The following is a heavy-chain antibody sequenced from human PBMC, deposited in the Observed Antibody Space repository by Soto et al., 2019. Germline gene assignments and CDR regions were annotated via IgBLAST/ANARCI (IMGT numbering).Heavy chain of an antibody. CDR2: ISYDGSNK. Sequence: QVQLVESGGGVVQPGRSLRLSCAASGFTFSSYAMHWVRQAPGKGLEWVAVISYDGSNKYYADSVKGRFTNSRDNSKNTLYLQMNSLRAEDTAVYYCARDRNTMVRGVINYWGQGTLVTVSS. J-gene: IGHJ4*02. CDR1: GFTFSSYA. CDR3: ARDRNTMVRGVINY. D-gene: IGHD3-10*01. V-gene: IGHV3-30-3*01.